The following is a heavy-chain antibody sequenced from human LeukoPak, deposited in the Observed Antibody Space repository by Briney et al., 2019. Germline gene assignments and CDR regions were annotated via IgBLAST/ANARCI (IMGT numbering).Heavy chain of an antibody. CDR1: GGSISSSSYY. CDR2: IYYSGST. D-gene: IGHD5-18*01. CDR3: ARLTTAMANDAFDI. V-gene: IGHV4-39*07. Sequence: SETLSLTCTVSGGSISSSSYYWGWIRQPPGKGLEWIGSIYYSGSTYYNPSLKSRVTISVDTSKNQFSLKLSSVTAADTAVYYCARLTTAMANDAFDIWGQGTMVTVSS. J-gene: IGHJ3*02.